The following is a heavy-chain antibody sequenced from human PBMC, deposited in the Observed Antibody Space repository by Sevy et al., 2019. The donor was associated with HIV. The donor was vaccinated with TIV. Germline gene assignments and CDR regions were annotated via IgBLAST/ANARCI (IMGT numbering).Heavy chain of an antibody. CDR2: IFNDGKTK. Sequence: GGSLRLSCKASGFIFSRYGVHWVRQAPGKGLECVASIFNDGKTKYYGDPLKGRITISRDDSKNTLYLQMDSLRAEDTAVYYCARESGSDWYLDYWGQGTLVTVSS. CDR3: ARESGSDWYLDY. J-gene: IGHJ4*02. CDR1: GFIFSRYG. D-gene: IGHD2-21*02. V-gene: IGHV3-33*01.